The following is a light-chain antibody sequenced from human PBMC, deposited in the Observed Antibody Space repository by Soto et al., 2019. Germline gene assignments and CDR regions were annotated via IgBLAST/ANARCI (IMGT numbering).Light chain of an antibody. CDR2: DVS. CDR1: SSDVGGYNY. CDR3: SSYTISSTLYV. V-gene: IGLV2-14*01. Sequence: QSVLTQPASVSGSPGQSITISCTGTSSDVGGYNYVSWYQQHPGKAPKLMIFDVSNRPSGVSNRFSGSKAGNTASLTISGLQAEDEAYYYCSSYTISSTLYVFGTGTKLTVL. J-gene: IGLJ1*01.